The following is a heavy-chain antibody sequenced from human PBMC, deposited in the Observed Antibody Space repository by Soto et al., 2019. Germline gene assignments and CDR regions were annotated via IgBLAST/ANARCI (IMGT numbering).Heavy chain of an antibody. V-gene: IGHV1-69*12. CDR2: IISLFGTP. J-gene: IGHJ4*02. D-gene: IGHD5-12*01. Sequence: QVQLVQSGDEVKKPGSSVKVSCKASGDTFTNHVFNWVRQAPGQGLEWMGGIISLFGTPNYSRRFQGRVTITADESTATSYMELSSLRSDDTAVYYCARDLGSGYDRGDDWGQGTLVTVSS. CDR3: ARDLGSGYDRGDD. CDR1: GDTFTNHV.